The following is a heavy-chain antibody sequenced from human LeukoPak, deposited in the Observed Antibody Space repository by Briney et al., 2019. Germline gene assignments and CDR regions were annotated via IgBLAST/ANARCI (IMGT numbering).Heavy chain of an antibody. Sequence: GGSLRLSCAASGLTFSSYAMSWVRQAPGKGLEWVSAISTSGGSTYYADSVKGRFTISRDNSKNTLYLQMNSLRAEDTAVYYCAKSGGSMIVVVRPFDYWGQGTLVTVSS. J-gene: IGHJ4*02. D-gene: IGHD3-22*01. CDR2: ISTSGGST. V-gene: IGHV3-23*01. CDR3: AKSGGSMIVVVRPFDY. CDR1: GLTFSSYA.